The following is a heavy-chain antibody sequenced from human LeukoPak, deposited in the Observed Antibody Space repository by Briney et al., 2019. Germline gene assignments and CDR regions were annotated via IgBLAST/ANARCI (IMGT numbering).Heavy chain of an antibody. J-gene: IGHJ4*01. CDR3: ASLTGIVGATGSDFEDY. CDR2: ISSSSSYI. D-gene: IGHD1-26*01. V-gene: IGHV3-21*01. Sequence: GGSLRLSCAASGFTFSSYSMNWVRQAPGKGLEWVSSISSSSSYIYYADSVKGRFTISRDNAKNSLYLQMNGLRAEDTAVYYCASLTGIVGATGSDFEDYWGQGTLVTVSS. CDR1: GFTFSSYS.